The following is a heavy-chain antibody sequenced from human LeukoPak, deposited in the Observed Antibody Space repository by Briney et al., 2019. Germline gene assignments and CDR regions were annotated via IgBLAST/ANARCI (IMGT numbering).Heavy chain of an antibody. D-gene: IGHD1-26*01. J-gene: IGHJ5*01. Sequence: ASVKVSCTVSGYSFSELSTHWVRQAPGQGLEWMGGFDPGDDETIYAQKFQGRVTMTEDTSTDTAYLELSSLRSEDTAVYFCATEKDLLLDSWGQGTPVTVSS. CDR2: FDPGDDET. CDR3: ATEKDLLLDS. CDR1: GYSFSELS. V-gene: IGHV1-24*01.